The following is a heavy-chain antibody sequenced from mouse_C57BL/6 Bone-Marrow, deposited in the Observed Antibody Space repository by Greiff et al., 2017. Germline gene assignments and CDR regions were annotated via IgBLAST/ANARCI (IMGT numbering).Heavy chain of an antibody. D-gene: IGHD2-4*01. Sequence: VQLQQSGPVLVKPGASVKMSCKASGYTFTDYYMNWVKQSHGKSLEWIGVINPYNGGTSYNQKFKGKATLTVDKSSSTAYMELNSLTSEDSAVYYCARIYYDLVSKYYAMDDWGQGTSVTVSS. J-gene: IGHJ4*01. CDR1: GYTFTDYY. V-gene: IGHV1-19*01. CDR3: ARIYYDLVSKYYAMDD. CDR2: INPYNGGT.